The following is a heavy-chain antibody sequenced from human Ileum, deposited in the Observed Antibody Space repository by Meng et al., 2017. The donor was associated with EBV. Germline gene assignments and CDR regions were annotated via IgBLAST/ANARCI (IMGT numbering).Heavy chain of an antibody. CDR2: TSHSGST. Sequence: VQLQESGPRLVKPSETLSLCCAVAGGSISRSDWWSWVRPPPGKGLEWIGETSHSGSTNYSPSLKSRVTISLDKSKNQLSLKLNSVTAADTAVYYCASSDYYRSDYWGQGTLVTVSS. CDR1: GGSISRSDW. V-gene: IGHV4-4*02. CDR3: ASSDYYRSDY. D-gene: IGHD3-22*01. J-gene: IGHJ4*02.